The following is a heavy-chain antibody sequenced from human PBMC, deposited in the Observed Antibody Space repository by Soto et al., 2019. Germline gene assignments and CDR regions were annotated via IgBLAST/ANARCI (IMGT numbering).Heavy chain of an antibody. CDR1: GGSISSYY. D-gene: IGHD5-12*01. V-gene: IGHV4-59*08. Sequence: PSETLSLTCTVSGGSISSYYWSWIRQPPGKGLEWIGYIYYSGSTNYNPSLKSRVTISVDTSKNQFSLKLSSVTAADTAVYYCARHGAYRGYSGYDQRYYYYGMDVWGQGTTVTVSS. J-gene: IGHJ6*02. CDR2: IYYSGST. CDR3: ARHGAYRGYSGYDQRYYYYGMDV.